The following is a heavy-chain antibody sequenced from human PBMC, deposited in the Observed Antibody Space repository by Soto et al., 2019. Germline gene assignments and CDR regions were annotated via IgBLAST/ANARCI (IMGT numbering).Heavy chain of an antibody. CDR3: VRVVAIPGYPDN. CDR2: IVPTVDTS. V-gene: IGHV1-69*14. D-gene: IGHD5-12*01. Sequence: QVQLVQSGAEVRQPASSVKVSCKTSGATVSSYAITWVRQAPGQGREWMGGIVPTVDTSTYAQKFQGRVTITADKFTNTVYMELSSLRSDDTAVYYCVRVVAIPGYPDNWGQGTLVTVSS. CDR1: GATVSSYA. J-gene: IGHJ4*02.